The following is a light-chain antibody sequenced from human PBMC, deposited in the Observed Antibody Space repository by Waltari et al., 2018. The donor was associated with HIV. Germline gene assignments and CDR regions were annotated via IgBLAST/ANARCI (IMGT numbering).Light chain of an antibody. J-gene: IGKJ4*01. Sequence: DIQLTQSPSFLSASVGDRVSITCRASQGISSYLAWYQHKPGKAPMLLIYAASTLQSGVPSRFSGSGSGTEFTLTISSLQPEDVATYYCQQVTSYPLTFGGGTKVEIK. CDR1: QGISSY. CDR3: QQVTSYPLT. V-gene: IGKV1-9*01. CDR2: AAS.